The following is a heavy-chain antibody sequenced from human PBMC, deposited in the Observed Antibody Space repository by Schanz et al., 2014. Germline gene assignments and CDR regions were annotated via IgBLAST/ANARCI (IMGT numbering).Heavy chain of an antibody. CDR1: GFTLSSYA. Sequence: VQLLESGGGLVQPGGSLRLSCAASGFTLSSYAMHWVRQAPGKGLEWVAVIWSDGSTKYYADSVKGRFTISRDNSKNTLYLQMNSLRAGDTAVYYCARGTDWNLHYWGQGTQVTVSS. CDR2: IWSDGSTK. D-gene: IGHD1-1*01. V-gene: IGHV3-33*08. J-gene: IGHJ4*02. CDR3: ARGTDWNLHY.